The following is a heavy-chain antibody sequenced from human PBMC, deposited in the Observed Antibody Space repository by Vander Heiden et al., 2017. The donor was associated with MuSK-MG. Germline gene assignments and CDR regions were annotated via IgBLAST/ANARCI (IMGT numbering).Heavy chain of an antibody. D-gene: IGHD3-3*01. CDR3: ARALFYFWSGYPDY. J-gene: IGHJ4*02. CDR1: GFPFSSYW. V-gene: IGHV3-7*01. CDR2: IKQDGSEK. Sequence: EVQLVESGGGLVQPGGSLRLSCAASGFPFSSYWMSWVRQAPGKGLEWVANIKQDGSEKYYVDSVKGRFTISRDNAKNSLYLQMNSLRAEDTAVYYCARALFYFWSGYPDYWGQGTLVTVSS.